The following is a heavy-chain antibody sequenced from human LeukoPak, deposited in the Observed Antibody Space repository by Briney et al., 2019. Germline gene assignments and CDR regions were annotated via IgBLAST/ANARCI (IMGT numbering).Heavy chain of an antibody. CDR2: ISKSGDHT. Sequence: GGSLRLSCAVSGLTFNNYAMSWVRQAPGKGLEWVSAISKSGDHTYYAASAKGRFTIYRDNSKDTQYLQMNSLRAEDTAVYYCATSWGPDTSAFRWGRDGMDVWGQGTTVIVS. D-gene: IGHD3-16*01. V-gene: IGHV3-23*01. CDR1: GLTFNNYA. CDR3: ATSWGPDTSAFRWGRDGMDV. J-gene: IGHJ6*02.